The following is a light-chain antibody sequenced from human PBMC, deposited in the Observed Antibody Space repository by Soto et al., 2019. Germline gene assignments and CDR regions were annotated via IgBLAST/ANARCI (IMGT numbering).Light chain of an antibody. CDR2: DAS. J-gene: IGKJ3*01. Sequence: EIVLTQSPGTLSLSPGERATLSCRASQSIRNYLAWYQQKPGQSPRLLIYDASNRATDVPARFSGSGSGTDFTLSISSLEPEDFAVYFCQQRSNWPLTFGPGTKVDIK. V-gene: IGKV3-11*01. CDR3: QQRSNWPLT. CDR1: QSIRNY.